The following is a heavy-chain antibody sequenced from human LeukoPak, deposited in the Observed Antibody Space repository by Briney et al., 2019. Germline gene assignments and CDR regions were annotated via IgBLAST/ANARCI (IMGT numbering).Heavy chain of an antibody. CDR1: GYTFTSYG. CDR3: ARVGLYYDFWSGYYWAPFGKNWFDP. J-gene: IGHJ5*02. Sequence: GASVKVSCKASGYTFTSYGISWVRQAPGQGLEWMGWISAYNGNTNYAQKLQGRVTMTTDTSTSTAYMELRSLRSDDTAVYYCARVGLYYDFWSGYYWAPFGKNWFDPWGQGTLVTVSS. CDR2: ISAYNGNT. V-gene: IGHV1-18*01. D-gene: IGHD3-3*01.